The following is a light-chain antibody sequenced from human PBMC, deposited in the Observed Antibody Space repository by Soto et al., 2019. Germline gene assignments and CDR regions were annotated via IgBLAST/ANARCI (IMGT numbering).Light chain of an antibody. CDR3: QQCNTFWT. J-gene: IGKJ1*01. Sequence: GDRVTITCRASQSISSWLAWYQQRPGKAPKLLIYDVSTLESGVPSRFSGSGSGTEFTLTISSLQPDDFATYYCQQCNTFWTFGQGTKVDIK. CDR1: QSISSW. CDR2: DVS. V-gene: IGKV1-5*01.